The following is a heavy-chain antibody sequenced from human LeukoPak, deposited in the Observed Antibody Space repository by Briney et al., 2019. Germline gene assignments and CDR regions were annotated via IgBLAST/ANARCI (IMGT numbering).Heavy chain of an antibody. CDR3: ARALLTYDAFDI. J-gene: IGHJ3*02. V-gene: IGHV4-34*01. CDR2: INHSGST. D-gene: IGHD1-26*01. Sequence: PSETLSLTCAVYGGSFSGYYWSWIRQPPGKGLEWIGEINHSGSTNYNPSLKSRVTISVDTSKNQFSLKLSPVTAADTAVYYCARALLTYDAFDIWGQGTMVTVSS. CDR1: GGSFSGYY.